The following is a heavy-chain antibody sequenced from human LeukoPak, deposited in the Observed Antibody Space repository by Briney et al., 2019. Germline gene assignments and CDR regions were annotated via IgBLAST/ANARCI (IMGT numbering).Heavy chain of an antibody. V-gene: IGHV3-48*03. D-gene: IGHD3-10*01. CDR2: ISSSGSTI. CDR3: ASDPGLFGESTHC. Sequence: GGSLRLSCAASGFTFSSYEMNWVRQAPGKGLEWVSYISSSGSTIYYADSVKGRFTISRDNAKNSLYLQMNSLRAEDTAVYYCASDPGLFGESTHCWGQGTLVTVSS. J-gene: IGHJ4*02. CDR1: GFTFSSYE.